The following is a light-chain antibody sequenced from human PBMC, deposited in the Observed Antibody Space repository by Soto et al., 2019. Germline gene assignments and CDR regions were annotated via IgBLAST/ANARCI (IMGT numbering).Light chain of an antibody. CDR3: HQYNNCPLT. CDR1: QSVSSN. CDR2: GAS. J-gene: IGKJ4*01. V-gene: IGKV3-15*01. Sequence: EIEMTQSPATLSVSPGERATLSCRASQSVSSNLAWFQQKPGQAPRLLIYGASTRATGIPARFSGSGSGTEFTLTIDSLQSEDFAVYYCHQYNNCPLTFGGGTKVEIK.